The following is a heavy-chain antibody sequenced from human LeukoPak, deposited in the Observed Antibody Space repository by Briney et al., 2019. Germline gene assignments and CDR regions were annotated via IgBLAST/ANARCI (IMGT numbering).Heavy chain of an antibody. V-gene: IGHV6-1*01. CDR2: TYYRSKWYN. D-gene: IGHD6-13*01. CDR1: GDSVSSNSAA. CDR3: ARDHLAAAGTSWYYYYGMDV. Sequence: SQTLSLTCAISGDSVSSNSAAWNWIRQSPSRGLEWLGRTYYRSKWYNDYAVSVKSRISINPDTSKNQFSLQLNSVTPEDTAVYYCARDHLAAAGTSWYYYYGMDVWGKGTTVTVSS. J-gene: IGHJ6*04.